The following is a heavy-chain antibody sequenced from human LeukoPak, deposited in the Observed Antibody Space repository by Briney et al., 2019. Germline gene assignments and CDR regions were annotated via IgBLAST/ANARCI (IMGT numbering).Heavy chain of an antibody. Sequence: PGGSLRLSCAASGFTFSSYEMNWVRQAPGKGLEWVSYISSSGSTIYYADSVKGRFTISRDNAKNSLYLQMDSLRAEDTAVYYCAELGITMVGGVWGKGTTVTISS. V-gene: IGHV3-48*03. J-gene: IGHJ6*04. CDR2: ISSSGSTI. D-gene: IGHD3-10*02. CDR1: GFTFSSYE. CDR3: AELGITMVGGV.